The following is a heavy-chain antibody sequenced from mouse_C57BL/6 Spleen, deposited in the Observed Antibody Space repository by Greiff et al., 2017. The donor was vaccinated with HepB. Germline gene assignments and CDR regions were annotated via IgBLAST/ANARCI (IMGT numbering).Heavy chain of an antibody. V-gene: IGHV3-1*01. J-gene: IGHJ3*01. D-gene: IGHD2-3*01. CDR3: ARGGDGYYVGLFAY. CDR1: GYSITSGYD. Sequence: EVQRVESGPGMVKPSQSLSLTCTVTGYSITSGYDWHWIRHFPGNKLEWMGYISYSGSTNYNPSLKSRISITHDTSKNHFFLKLNSVTTEDTATYYCARGGDGYYVGLFAYWGQGTLVTVSA. CDR2: ISYSGST.